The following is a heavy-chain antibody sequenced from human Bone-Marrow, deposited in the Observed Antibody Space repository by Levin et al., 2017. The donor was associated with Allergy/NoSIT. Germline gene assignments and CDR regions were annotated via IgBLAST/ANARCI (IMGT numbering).Heavy chain of an antibody. Sequence: PSETLSLTCTVSGGSISSGDYYWSWIRQPPGKGLEWIGYIYYSGSTYYNPSLKSRVTISVDTSKNQFSLKLSSVTAADTAVYYCARDRGLRGYSGYDFLIDYWGQGTLVTVSS. D-gene: IGHD5-12*01. CDR1: GGSISSGDYY. CDR2: IYYSGST. J-gene: IGHJ4*02. V-gene: IGHV4-30-4*01. CDR3: ARDRGLRGYSGYDFLIDY.